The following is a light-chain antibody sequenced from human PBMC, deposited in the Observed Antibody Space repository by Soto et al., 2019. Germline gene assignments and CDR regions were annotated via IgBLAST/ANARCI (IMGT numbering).Light chain of an antibody. V-gene: IGLV2-11*01. CDR1: STDFVSYNR. J-gene: IGLJ1*01. CDR3: CSYAGRYTYV. Sequence: QSVLTQPPSVSGSPGQSVTISCTGTSTDFVSYNRVSWYQQPPGTAPKLIIYDVSKRPSGVPDRFSGSKSGNTASLTISGLQTEDEADYYGCSYAGRYTYVCGNGTKVTVL. CDR2: DVS.